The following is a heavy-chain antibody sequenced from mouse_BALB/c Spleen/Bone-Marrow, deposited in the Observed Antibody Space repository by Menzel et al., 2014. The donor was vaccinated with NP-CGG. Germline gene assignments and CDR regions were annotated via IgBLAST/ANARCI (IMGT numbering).Heavy chain of an antibody. CDR3: DYYGSSYFDY. V-gene: IGHV1-77*01. CDR1: GYTFTDYV. D-gene: IGHD1-1*01. Sequence: VKLVESGPELVKPGASVKMSCKASGYTFTDYVISWVKQRTGQGLEWIGEIYPGSGSTYYNEKFKGKATLTADKSTNTAYMQLSSLTSEDSAVYFCDYYGSSYFDYWGQGTTLTVPS. J-gene: IGHJ2*01. CDR2: IYPGSGST.